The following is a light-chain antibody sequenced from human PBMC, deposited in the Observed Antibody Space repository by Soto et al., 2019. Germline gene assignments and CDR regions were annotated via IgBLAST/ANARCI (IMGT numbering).Light chain of an antibody. CDR3: LLSYSAYYV. J-gene: IGLJ1*01. V-gene: IGLV7-46*01. Sequence: QAVVTQEPSLTVSPGGTVTLTCGSSTGAVTSGHYPYWFQQKPGQAPRTLIYDTSNKHSWTPARFSGSLLGGKAALTLSGVQPEDEAEYYCLLSYSAYYVFGTGTKVTVL. CDR2: DTS. CDR1: TGAVTSGHY.